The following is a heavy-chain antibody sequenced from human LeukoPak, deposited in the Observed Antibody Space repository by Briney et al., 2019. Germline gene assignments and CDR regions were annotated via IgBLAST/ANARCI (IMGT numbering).Heavy chain of an antibody. CDR2: IYYSGST. Sequence: PSETLSLTCTVSGGSISSYYWSWIRQPPGKGLEWIGYIYYSGSTNYNPSLKSRVTISVDTSKNQFSLKLTSVTAADTAVYYCARTMEGYCSGGSCYQYFYYMDVWGKGTTVTISS. J-gene: IGHJ6*03. CDR3: ARTMEGYCSGGSCYQYFYYMDV. D-gene: IGHD2-15*01. CDR1: GGSISSYY. V-gene: IGHV4-59*01.